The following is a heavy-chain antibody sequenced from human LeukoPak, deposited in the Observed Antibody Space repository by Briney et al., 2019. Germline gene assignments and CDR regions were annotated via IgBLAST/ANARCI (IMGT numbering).Heavy chain of an antibody. V-gene: IGHV1-69*05. CDR2: IIPIFGTA. Sequence: SVKVSCKASGGTFSSYAISWVRQAPGQGLEWMGRIIPIFGTANYAQKFQGRVTITTEEYTSTAYMEMRRLRSEDTAVYYCARDLDSYGTFDYWGQGTLVTVSS. CDR3: ARDLDSYGTFDY. D-gene: IGHD5-18*01. J-gene: IGHJ4*02. CDR1: GGTFSSYA.